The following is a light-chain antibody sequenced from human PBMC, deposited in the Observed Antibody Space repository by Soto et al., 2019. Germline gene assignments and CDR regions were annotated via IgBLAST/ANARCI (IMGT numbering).Light chain of an antibody. CDR2: DAS. CDR3: QQYNSYTYT. CDR1: QSISSW. Sequence: DIQMTQSPSTLSASVGDRVTSTCRASQSISSWLAWYQQKPGKAPKLLIYDASSLESGVPSRFSVRGSVTEFTLPISSLQPDDVATYSCQQYNSYTYTFGQGTKLEIK. V-gene: IGKV1-5*01. J-gene: IGKJ2*01.